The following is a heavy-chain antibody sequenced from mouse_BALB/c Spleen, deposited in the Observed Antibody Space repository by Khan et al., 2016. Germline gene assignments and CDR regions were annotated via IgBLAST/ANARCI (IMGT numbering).Heavy chain of an antibody. V-gene: IGHV3-8*02. J-gene: IGHJ4*01. Sequence: EVQLQESGPSLVKPSQTLSLTCSVTVDSITNNYWNWIRKFPGNKLEYMGYISYSGGNYYNPSLKSRISITRDTSKNQYYLQLNSVTTEDTATYYCARYVRDAMDYWGQRTSVTVSS. CDR1: VDSITNNY. CDR3: ARYVRDAMDY. D-gene: IGHD3-3*01. CDR2: ISYSGGN.